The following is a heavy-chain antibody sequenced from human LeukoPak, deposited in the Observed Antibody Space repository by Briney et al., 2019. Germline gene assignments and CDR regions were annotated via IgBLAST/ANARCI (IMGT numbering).Heavy chain of an antibody. CDR2: ISAYNGNT. V-gene: IGHV1-18*01. CDR1: GYTFTSYG. CDR3: ARDRTHYYESSGYYSRWEY. Sequence: ASVKVSCKASGYTFTSYGISWVRQAPGQGLEWMGWISAYNGNTNYAQKLQGRVTMTTDTSTSTAYMELSSLGSEDTAMYYCARDRTHYYESSGYYSRWEYWGQGTLVTVSS. J-gene: IGHJ4*02. D-gene: IGHD3-22*01.